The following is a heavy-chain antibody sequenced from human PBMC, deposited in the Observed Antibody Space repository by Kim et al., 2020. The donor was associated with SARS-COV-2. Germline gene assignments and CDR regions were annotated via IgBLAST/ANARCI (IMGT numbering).Heavy chain of an antibody. CDR2: GT. Sequence: GTNYGQKLQGRVTMTRDTSINTAYMELTRLTSDDTVVYYCARWTGLGGMDVWGQGTTVTVSS. CDR3: ARWTGLGGMDV. J-gene: IGHJ6*02. D-gene: IGHD3-9*01. V-gene: IGHV1-2*05.